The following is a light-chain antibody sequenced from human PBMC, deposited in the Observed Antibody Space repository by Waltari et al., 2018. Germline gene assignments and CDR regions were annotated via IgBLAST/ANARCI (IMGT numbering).Light chain of an antibody. Sequence: QSALTQPPSASGSPGQSITISCTGTSSYVGAYNHVSWYQHHPGKGPHLMIYDVNKRPSGVPDRFSGSKSGDTATLTVSGLQAEDEADYYCSSYVTGSSYVFGTGTKVTVL. CDR1: SSYVGAYNH. CDR3: SSYVTGSSYV. CDR2: DVN. V-gene: IGLV2-8*01. J-gene: IGLJ1*01.